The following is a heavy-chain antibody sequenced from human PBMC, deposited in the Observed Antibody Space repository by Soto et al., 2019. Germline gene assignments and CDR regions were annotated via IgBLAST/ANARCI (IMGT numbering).Heavy chain of an antibody. CDR2: INHSGST. J-gene: IGHJ5*02. CDR3: ARGNIVVVPAAMPDKNNWFDP. D-gene: IGHD2-2*01. V-gene: IGHV4-34*01. Sequence: PSETLSLTCAVYGGSFSGYYWSLIRQPPGKGLEWIGEINHSGSTNYNPSLKSRVTISVDTSKNQFSLKLSSVTAADTAVYYCARGNIVVVPAAMPDKNNWFDPWGQGTLVTVSS. CDR1: GGSFSGYY.